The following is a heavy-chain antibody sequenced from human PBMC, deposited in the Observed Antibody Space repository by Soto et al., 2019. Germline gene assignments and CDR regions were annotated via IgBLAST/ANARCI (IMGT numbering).Heavy chain of an antibody. D-gene: IGHD1-26*01. CDR1: GFTFGDYA. J-gene: IGHJ4*02. CDR3: TGHNGAAPFDY. CDR2: IRSKAYGGTT. Sequence: GGSLRLSCTASGFTFGDYAMSWVRQAPGKGLEWVGFIRSKAYGGTTEYAASVKGRFTISRDDSKSIAYLQMNSLKTEYTAVYYCTGHNGAAPFDYWGQGTLVTVSS. V-gene: IGHV3-49*04.